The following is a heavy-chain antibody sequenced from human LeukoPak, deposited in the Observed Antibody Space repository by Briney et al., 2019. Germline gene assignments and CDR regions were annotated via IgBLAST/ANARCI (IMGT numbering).Heavy chain of an antibody. CDR1: GGSFSGYY. Sequence: PSETLSLTCAVYGGSFSGYYWSWIRQPPGKGLEWIGEINHSGSTNYNPSLKSRVTISVDTSKNQFSLKLSSVTAADTAVYYCARAGDYYGSGSYSCSFDIWGQGTMVTVSS. J-gene: IGHJ3*02. V-gene: IGHV4-34*01. CDR3: ARAGDYYGSGSYSCSFDI. D-gene: IGHD3-10*01. CDR2: INHSGST.